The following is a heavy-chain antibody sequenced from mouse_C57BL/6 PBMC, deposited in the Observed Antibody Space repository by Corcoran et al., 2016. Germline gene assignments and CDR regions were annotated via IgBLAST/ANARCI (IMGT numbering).Heavy chain of an antibody. Sequence: EVQLQQSGPELVKPGASVKISCKASGYTFTDYYMNWVKQSHGKSLEWIGDINPNNGGTSYNQKFKGKATLTVDKSSSTAYMELRSLTSEDSAVYYCARRDVYGSRQDWCAYWGQGTLVTVSA. V-gene: IGHV1-26*01. J-gene: IGHJ3*01. CDR1: GYTFTDYY. CDR3: ARRDVYGSRQDWCAY. CDR2: INPNNGGT. D-gene: IGHD1-1*01.